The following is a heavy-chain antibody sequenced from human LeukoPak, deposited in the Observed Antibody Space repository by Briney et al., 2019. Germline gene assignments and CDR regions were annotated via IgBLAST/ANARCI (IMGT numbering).Heavy chain of an antibody. CDR1: GGSISSYY. CDR3: AGSYSSSSTVVFYFDY. Sequence: SETLSLTCTVSGGSISSYYWSWIRQPPGKGLEWIGYIYYSGSTNYNPSLKSRVTISVNTSKNQFSLKLSSVTAADTAVYYCAGSYSSSSTVVFYFDYWGQGTLVTVSS. J-gene: IGHJ4*02. D-gene: IGHD6-6*01. CDR2: IYYSGST. V-gene: IGHV4-59*01.